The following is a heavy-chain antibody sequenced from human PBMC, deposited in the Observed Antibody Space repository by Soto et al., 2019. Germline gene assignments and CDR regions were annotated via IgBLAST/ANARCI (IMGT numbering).Heavy chain of an antibody. CDR2: ISGYNGET. J-gene: IGHJ4*02. CDR3: AREPFPRGYGDPSDY. V-gene: IGHV1-18*01. CDR1: GYTFNTYG. Sequence: QVQLVQSGGEMKKPGASVKVSCETSGYTFNTYGVYWVRQVPGQGLEWMGWISGYNGETRYEQNFQDRITMTIDLSTSTAYMELRSLRTDDTAVYYCAREPFPRGYGDPSDYWGQGTLVTVSS. D-gene: IGHD4-17*01.